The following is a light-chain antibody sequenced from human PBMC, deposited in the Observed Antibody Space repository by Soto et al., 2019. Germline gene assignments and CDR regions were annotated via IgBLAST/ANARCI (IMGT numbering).Light chain of an antibody. CDR3: MQALQTPLT. V-gene: IGKV2-28*01. CDR2: LGS. J-gene: IGKJ4*01. Sequence: DIVMTQSPLSLPVTPGEPASFSCRSSQSLLDSNGYTYLDWYLQKPGQSPQLLIYLGSNRASGVHDRFSGSGSGTDFTLKISRVEAEDVGVYYCMQALQTPLTFGGGTKVEIK. CDR1: QSLLDSNGYTY.